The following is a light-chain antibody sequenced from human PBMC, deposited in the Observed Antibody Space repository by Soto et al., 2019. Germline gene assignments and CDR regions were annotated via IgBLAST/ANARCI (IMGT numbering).Light chain of an antibody. CDR2: GAS. Sequence: EIVLTQSPGTLSLSPGERATLSCRASQSVSSSYLAWYQQTPGQAPRLLIYGASSRATGIPDRFSGSGSGTDFTLTISRLEPEDFAVYYCHQYGSSAWTFGQGTKVDIK. CDR1: QSVSSSY. CDR3: HQYGSSAWT. J-gene: IGKJ1*01. V-gene: IGKV3-20*01.